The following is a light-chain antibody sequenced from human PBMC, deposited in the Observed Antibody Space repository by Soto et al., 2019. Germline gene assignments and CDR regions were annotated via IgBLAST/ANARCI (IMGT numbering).Light chain of an antibody. V-gene: IGLV2-14*03. Sequence: QSALTQPASVSGSPGQSITISCTGTSSDVGGYNYVSWYQHHPGKAPKLMIYDVSTRPSGVSNRFSGSKSDNTASLTISGLQAEDEADYYCSSYTSTNTVVFGGGTKVTVL. CDR3: SSYTSTNTVV. J-gene: IGLJ2*01. CDR1: SSDVGGYNY. CDR2: DVS.